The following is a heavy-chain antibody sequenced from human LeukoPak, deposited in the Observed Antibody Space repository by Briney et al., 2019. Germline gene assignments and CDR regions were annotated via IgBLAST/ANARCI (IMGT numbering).Heavy chain of an antibody. CDR1: GFTFSSNA. CDR2: ISGSGGST. Sequence: GRSLRLSCAASGFTFSSNAMSWVRQAPGKGLEWVSAISGSGGSTYYADSVKGRFTISRDNSKSTLNLQMNCLETEDTAIYYCTTLGYCSGGSCNGYWGQGTLVTVSS. CDR3: TTLGYCSGGSCNGY. D-gene: IGHD2-15*01. V-gene: IGHV3-23*01. J-gene: IGHJ4*02.